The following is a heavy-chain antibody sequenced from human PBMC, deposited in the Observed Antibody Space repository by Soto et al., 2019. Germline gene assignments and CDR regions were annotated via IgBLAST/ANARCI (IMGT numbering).Heavy chain of an antibody. Sequence: SETLSLTCTVSGGSISSGGYYWSWIRQHPGKGLEWIGYIYYSGSTYYNPSLKSRVTISVDTSKNQFSLKLSSVTAADTAVYYCAREGRITMVRGVRSYGMDVWGQGTTVTVSS. CDR2: IYYSGST. D-gene: IGHD3-10*01. CDR1: GGSISSGGYY. CDR3: AREGRITMVRGVRSYGMDV. V-gene: IGHV4-31*03. J-gene: IGHJ6*02.